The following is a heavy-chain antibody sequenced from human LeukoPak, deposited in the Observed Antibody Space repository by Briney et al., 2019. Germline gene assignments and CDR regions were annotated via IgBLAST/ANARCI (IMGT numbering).Heavy chain of an antibody. Sequence: PGRSLKLSCAASGFTFSSYGMHWVRQAPDKGLELVTFIWSDGSDKYYADSVKGRFTIPRDNSKNTLYLQMNSLRAEDTAVYYCARQIAYYYDSSGHYVFDFWGQGTLVTVSS. D-gene: IGHD3-22*01. J-gene: IGHJ4*02. V-gene: IGHV3-33*01. CDR3: ARQIAYYYDSSGHYVFDF. CDR2: IWSDGSDK. CDR1: GFTFSSYG.